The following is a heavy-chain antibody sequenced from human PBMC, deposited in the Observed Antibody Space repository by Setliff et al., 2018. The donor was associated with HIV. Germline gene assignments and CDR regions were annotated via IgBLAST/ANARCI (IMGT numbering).Heavy chain of an antibody. J-gene: IGHJ6*02. CDR3: ARASGHGAHQGMDV. Sequence: SETLSLTCTVPGGSISSSSYYWGWIRQPPGKGLEWTGSIYYSGSTYYNPALKSRVTMSVDTSKKQFSLNLISVTAEDAAVYYCARASGHGAHQGMDVWGQGTTVTVSS. CDR2: IYYSGST. D-gene: IGHD4-17*01. V-gene: IGHV4-39*07. CDR1: GGSISSSSYY.